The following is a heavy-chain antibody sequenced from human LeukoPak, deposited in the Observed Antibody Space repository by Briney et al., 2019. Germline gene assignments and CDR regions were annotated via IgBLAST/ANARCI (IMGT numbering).Heavy chain of an antibody. CDR3: AKGGVVITSQYFDY. V-gene: IGHV3-53*01. D-gene: IGHD3-22*01. Sequence: GGSLRLSCAASGFTVSSNYVSWVRQAPGKGLEWVSVIYSGGSTYYADSVKGRFTISRDNSKNTLYLQMNSLRAEDTAVYYCAKGGVVITSQYFDYWGQGTLVTVSS. J-gene: IGHJ4*02. CDR2: IYSGGST. CDR1: GFTVSSNY.